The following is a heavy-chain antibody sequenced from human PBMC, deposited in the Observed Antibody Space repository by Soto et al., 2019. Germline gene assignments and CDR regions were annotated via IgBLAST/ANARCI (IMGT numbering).Heavy chain of an antibody. V-gene: IGHV1-3*01. CDR3: VRGNNYFDP. Sequence: VASVKVSCKASGYIFTSYVIHWVRQAPGQRLEWMGWINAGNGNTKYSQKFQGRVTITSDTSASTAYMELSSLRSEDTAVYYCVRGNNYFDPWGQGILVTVSS. J-gene: IGHJ5*02. CDR2: INAGNGNT. CDR1: GYIFTSYV.